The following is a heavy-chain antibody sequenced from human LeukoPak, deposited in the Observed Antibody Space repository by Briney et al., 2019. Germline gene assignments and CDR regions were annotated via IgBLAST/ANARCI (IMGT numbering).Heavy chain of an antibody. CDR2: TSSSDAGT. J-gene: IGHJ4*02. Sequence: SGGSLRLSCAASGFTFSTYSMNWVRQAPGKGLEWVAATSSSDAGTYHADSVRGRFTISRDNSKNTLYLQMNSLRAEDTAVYYCAKGRRGSLTFDYWGQGTLVTVSS. D-gene: IGHD1-26*01. CDR3: AKGRRGSLTFDY. V-gene: IGHV3-23*01. CDR1: GFTFSTYS.